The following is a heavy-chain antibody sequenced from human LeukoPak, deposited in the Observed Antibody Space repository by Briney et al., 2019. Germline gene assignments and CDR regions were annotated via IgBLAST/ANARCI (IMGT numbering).Heavy chain of an antibody. V-gene: IGHV3-33*01. J-gene: IGHJ4*02. CDR1: GFTFSSYG. CDR3: ARENRAMDY. D-gene: IGHD2/OR15-2a*01. CDR2: IWYDGSNK. Sequence: PGRSLRLSCAASGFTFSSYGMHWVRQAPGKGLEWVAVIWYDGSNKYYGDSVKGRFTISRDNSKNTLYLQMNSLRAEDTAVYYCARENRAMDYWGQGTLVTVSS.